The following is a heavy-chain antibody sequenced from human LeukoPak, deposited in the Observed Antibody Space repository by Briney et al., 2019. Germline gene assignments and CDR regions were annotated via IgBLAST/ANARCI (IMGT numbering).Heavy chain of an antibody. CDR2: IYHDVAT. J-gene: IGHJ1*01. D-gene: IGHD5-12*01. V-gene: IGHV4-59*01. Sequence: SETLSLTCTVSGGSIRSYYYNWIRQTPVKGLEWIGYIYHDVATSYNPSLKSRVTMSVDTSKNQFSLTLISATAADTAVYYCARAQVASRIRLEHWGQGILVTVSS. CDR1: GGSIRSYY. CDR3: ARAQVASRIRLEH.